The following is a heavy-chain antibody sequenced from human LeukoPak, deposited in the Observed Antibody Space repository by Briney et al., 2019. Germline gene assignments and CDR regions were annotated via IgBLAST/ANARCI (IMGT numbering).Heavy chain of an antibody. CDR3: ARLCYYDSSGNHY. Sequence: SETLSLTCAVYGGSFSGYYWSWIRQPPGKGLEWIGEINHSGSTNYNPSLKSRVTISVDTSKNQFSLKLSSVTAADTAVYYCARLCYYDSSGNHYWGQGTLVTVSS. D-gene: IGHD3-22*01. V-gene: IGHV4-34*01. CDR1: GGSFSGYY. J-gene: IGHJ4*02. CDR2: INHSGST.